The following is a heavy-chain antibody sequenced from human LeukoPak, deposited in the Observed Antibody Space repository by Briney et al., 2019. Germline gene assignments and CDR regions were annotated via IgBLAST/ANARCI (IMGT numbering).Heavy chain of an antibody. CDR2: IKSKTDGGTT. CDR1: GFTFGDYA. V-gene: IGHV3-15*01. J-gene: IGHJ3*02. Sequence: GGSLRLSCTASGFTFGDYAMSWVRQAPGKGLEWVGRIKSKTDGGTTDYAAPVKGRFTISRDDSKNTLYLQMNSLKTEDTAVYYCTTAWRPSYYDSSGYLDAFDIWGQGTMVTVSS. D-gene: IGHD3-22*01. CDR3: TTAWRPSYYDSSGYLDAFDI.